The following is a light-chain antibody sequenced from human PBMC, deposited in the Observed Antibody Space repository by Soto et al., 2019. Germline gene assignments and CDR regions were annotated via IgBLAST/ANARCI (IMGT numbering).Light chain of an antibody. V-gene: IGLV1-40*01. J-gene: IGLJ2*01. CDR1: SSNIGAGYD. Sequence: QSALTQPPSVSGAPGQRVTISCTGSSSNIGAGYDVHWYQQLPGTAPKVLIYGNNNRPSGVPDRFSGSKSGTSASLAITGLQTEDEADYYCQSYDSSLSGSRVFGGGTKVTVL. CDR2: GNN. CDR3: QSYDSSLSGSRV.